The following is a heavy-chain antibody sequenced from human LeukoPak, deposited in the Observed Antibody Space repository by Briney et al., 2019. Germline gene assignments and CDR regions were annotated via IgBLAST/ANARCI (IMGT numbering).Heavy chain of an antibody. V-gene: IGHV3-21*01. CDR2: ISSSSSYI. D-gene: IGHD5-18*01. J-gene: IGHJ6*02. Sequence: PGGSLRLSCAASGFTFSSYSMNWVRQAPGKGLEWVSSISSSSSYIYYADSVKGRFTISRDNAKNSLYLQMNSLRAEDTAVYYCARDLGRGYSYGYDYYYGMDIWGQGTTVTVSS. CDR1: GFTFSSYS. CDR3: ARDLGRGYSYGYDYYYGMDI.